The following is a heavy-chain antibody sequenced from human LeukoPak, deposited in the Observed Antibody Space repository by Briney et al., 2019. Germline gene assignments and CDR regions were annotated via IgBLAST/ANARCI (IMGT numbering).Heavy chain of an antibody. D-gene: IGHD5-18*01. CDR3: ASGYTYDA. Sequence: SETLSLTCTVSGGSVSSGIYYWSWIRQTPGKGLEWIGYIHYSGTTNYSPSLKGRVTISVDTSKNQFSLKLTSVTAADTGVYYCASGYTYDAWGQGTLVTVSS. J-gene: IGHJ4*02. V-gene: IGHV4-61*01. CDR1: GGSVSSGIYY. CDR2: IHYSGTT.